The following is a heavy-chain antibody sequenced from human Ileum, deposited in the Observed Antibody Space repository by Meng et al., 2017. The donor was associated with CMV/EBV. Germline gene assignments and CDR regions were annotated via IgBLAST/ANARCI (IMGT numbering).Heavy chain of an antibody. V-gene: IGHV2-70*18. CDR2: IDWDDGK. D-gene: IGHD2-15*01. J-gene: IGHJ3*02. CDR3: ARARRIGVNEVDAIDK. Sequence: SGPTLVKPTETLTLTCSFSGFSLSTDPMCVTWVRQPPGKALEWLALIDWDDGKYYSPSLKTRLTISKGTSADQVVLTMTNMDPDDTATYFCARARRIGVNEVDAIDKWGQGTVVTVSS. CDR1: GFSLSTDPMC.